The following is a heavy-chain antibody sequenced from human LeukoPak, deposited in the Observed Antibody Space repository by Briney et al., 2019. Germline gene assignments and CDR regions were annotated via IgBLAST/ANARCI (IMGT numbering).Heavy chain of an antibody. CDR1: GYSFTSYW. V-gene: IGHV5-51*01. J-gene: IGHJ3*01. D-gene: IGHD1-1*01. CDR2: IYPSDSDT. Sequence: GESLKISCKGFGYSFTSYWIAWVRQMPGKGLEWMGIIYPSDSDTRYSPSSQGQVTFSADKSTSTAYLQWSSLKASDTAIYYCARRTTNGFDFWGQGTMVTVSS. CDR3: ARRTTNGFDF.